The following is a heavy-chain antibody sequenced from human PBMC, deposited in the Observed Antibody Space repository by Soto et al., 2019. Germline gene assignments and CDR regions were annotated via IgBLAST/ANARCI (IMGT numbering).Heavy chain of an antibody. V-gene: IGHV3-48*02. CDR3: ARVIXGGWSTIKDYYYYAMDV. Sequence: GGSLRLSCAASGFSFSTYDMNWVRQAPGKGLEWVSYISGGSSRIFYADSVKGRFTISRDNAKNSLYLQMNSLRDEDTGVYYCARVIXGGWSTIKDYYYYAMDVWGQGTTVTVSS. D-gene: IGHD5-12*01. J-gene: IGHJ6*02. CDR1: GFSFSTYD. CDR2: ISGGSSRI.